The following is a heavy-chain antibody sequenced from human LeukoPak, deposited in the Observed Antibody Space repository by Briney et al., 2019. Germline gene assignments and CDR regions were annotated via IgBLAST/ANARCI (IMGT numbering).Heavy chain of an antibody. CDR3: ARNPDSDHFDY. D-gene: IGHD1-14*01. J-gene: IGHJ4*02. CDR2: IPHSGST. V-gene: IGHV4-34*01. CDR1: GESFSDYY. Sequence: SETLSLTCAVYGESFSDYYWSWIRQPPGKALEWIGEIPHSGSTNYNPSLKSRVTMSLDTSKNQFSLNLTSVTAADTAVYYCARNPDSDHFDYWGQGTLVTVSS.